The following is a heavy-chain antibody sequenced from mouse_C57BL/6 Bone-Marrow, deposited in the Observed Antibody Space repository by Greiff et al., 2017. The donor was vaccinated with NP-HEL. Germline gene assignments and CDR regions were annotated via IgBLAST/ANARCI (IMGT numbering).Heavy chain of an antibody. J-gene: IGHJ2*01. Sequence: EVKLVESGGGLVKPGGSLKLSCAASGFTFSSYAMSWVRQTPEKRLEWVATISDGGSYTYYPDNVKGRFTISRDNAKNNLYLQMSHLKSEDTAMYYCARVDGNPAYFDYWGQGTTLTVSS. CDR1: GFTFSSYA. CDR2: ISDGGSYT. V-gene: IGHV5-4*03. D-gene: IGHD2-1*01. CDR3: ARVDGNPAYFDY.